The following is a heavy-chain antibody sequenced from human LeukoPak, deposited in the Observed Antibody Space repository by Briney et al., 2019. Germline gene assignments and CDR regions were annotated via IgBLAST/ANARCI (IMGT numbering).Heavy chain of an antibody. CDR2: IRDSGATT. J-gene: IGHJ4*02. Sequence: PGGSLRLSCVASGFTFRSDAMSWVRQAPGKGLEWVSTIRDSGATTYYADSVKGRFTISRDNSKNTLYLQMNSLRAEDTAVYYCAKGYSAMAVFDYWGQGTLVTVSS. D-gene: IGHD6-13*01. CDR3: AKGYSAMAVFDY. CDR1: GFTFRSDA. V-gene: IGHV3-23*01.